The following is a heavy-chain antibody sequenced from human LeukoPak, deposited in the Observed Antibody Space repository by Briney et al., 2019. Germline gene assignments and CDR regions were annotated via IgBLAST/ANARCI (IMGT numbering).Heavy chain of an antibody. V-gene: IGHV3-30*03. CDR2: ISYDGSKR. J-gene: IGHJ4*02. Sequence: GGSLRLSCVTSGFTFNSYGFYWVRQAPGKGLEWVAVISYDGSKRYYADSVKGRFTISRDTSNKTAYLEMNSLRVDDTAVYYCAREADTWIQLWSVGGVDYWGQGTLVTVSS. D-gene: IGHD5-18*01. CDR3: AREADTWIQLWSVGGVDY. CDR1: GFTFNSYG.